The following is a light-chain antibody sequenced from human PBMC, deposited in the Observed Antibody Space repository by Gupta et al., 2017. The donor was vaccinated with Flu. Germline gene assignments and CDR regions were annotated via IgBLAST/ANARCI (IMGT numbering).Light chain of an antibody. V-gene: IGKV3-15*01. Sequence: IVMTQSPATLSKSPGERATLSCRASQSISSSLAWYQQKPGQAPRLLIYDASTRATGIPARFIGSGSGTEFTLTISSLQSEDFAVYYCQQDNNWPPYSFGPGTKVEIK. J-gene: IGKJ2*01. CDR3: QQDNNWPPYS. CDR1: QSISSS. CDR2: DAS.